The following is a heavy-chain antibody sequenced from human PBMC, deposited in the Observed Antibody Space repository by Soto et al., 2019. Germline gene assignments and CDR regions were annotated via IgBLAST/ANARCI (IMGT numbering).Heavy chain of an antibody. Sequence: QVQLVESGGGLVRPGGSLRLSCEASGFTFRDYYMTWFRQAPGTGLEWLSYIDSSTKYTNYADSVKGRFTISRDNAKNSLYLQMNSLRADDTAVYYCARDYYYTMDVWGQGTMVTVSS. CDR3: ARDYYYTMDV. V-gene: IGHV3-11*05. CDR1: GFTFRDYY. CDR2: IDSSTKYT. J-gene: IGHJ6*02.